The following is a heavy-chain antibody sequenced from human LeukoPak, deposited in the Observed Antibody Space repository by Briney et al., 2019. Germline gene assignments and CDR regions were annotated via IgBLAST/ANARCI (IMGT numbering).Heavy chain of an antibody. Sequence: GGSLRLSCAASGFTFSSYAMSWVRQAPGKGLEWVSGISDSGGNTDYADSVKGRFTISRDNAKNSLYLQMNSLRAEDTAVYYCASTPYYDFWSGYPDYFDYWGQGTLVTVSS. J-gene: IGHJ4*02. D-gene: IGHD3-3*01. CDR2: ISDSGGNT. CDR1: GFTFSSYA. V-gene: IGHV3-23*01. CDR3: ASTPYYDFWSGYPDYFDY.